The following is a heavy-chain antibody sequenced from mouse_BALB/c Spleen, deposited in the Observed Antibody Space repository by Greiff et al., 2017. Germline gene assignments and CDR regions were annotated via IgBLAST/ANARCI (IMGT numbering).Heavy chain of an antibody. D-gene: IGHD2-4*01. CDR1: GFSLTSYG. CDR3: ARDTLYDYGWFAY. V-gene: IGHV2-9*02. CDR2: IWAGGST. J-gene: IGHJ3*01. Sequence: VNLVESGPGLVAPSQSLSITCTVSGFSLTSYGVHWVRQPPGKGLEWLGVIWAGGSTNYNSALMSRLSISKDNSKSQVFLKMNSLQTDDTAMYYCARDTLYDYGWFAYWGQGTLVTVSA.